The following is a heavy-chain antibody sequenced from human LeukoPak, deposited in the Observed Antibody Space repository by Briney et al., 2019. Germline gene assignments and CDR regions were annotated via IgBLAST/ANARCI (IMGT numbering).Heavy chain of an antibody. D-gene: IGHD6-6*01. CDR3: ARDTGGPSIAARPGPGGYFDY. CDR2: INPNSGGS. Sequence: ASVKVSCKPSGYTFTDYYIHWVRQAPGQGPEWMGWINPNSGGSSSAQKFQGRVTMTWGTSISTAYMELSSLTSDDTAVYYCARDTGGPSIAARPGPGGYFDYWGQGTLVTVSS. CDR1: GYTFTDYY. J-gene: IGHJ4*02. V-gene: IGHV1-2*02.